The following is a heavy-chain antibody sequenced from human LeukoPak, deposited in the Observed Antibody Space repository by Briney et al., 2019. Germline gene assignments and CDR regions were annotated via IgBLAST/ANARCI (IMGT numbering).Heavy chain of an antibody. Sequence: GRSLRLSCAASGFSFRTYGMHWVRQAPGKGLEWVAVISYDGSNKYYADSVKGRFTISRDNSKNTLYLQMNSLRAEDTAVYYCAKAANYDLLTAYYLDYWGQGTLVTVSS. D-gene: IGHD3-9*01. J-gene: IGHJ4*02. CDR2: ISYDGSNK. CDR3: AKAANYDLLTAYYLDY. V-gene: IGHV3-30*18. CDR1: GFSFRTYG.